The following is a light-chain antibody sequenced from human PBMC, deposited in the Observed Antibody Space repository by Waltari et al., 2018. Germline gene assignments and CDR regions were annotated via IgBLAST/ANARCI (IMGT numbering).Light chain of an antibody. Sequence: QVVLTQSPSASASRGASVKLTCTLSSGHSNYAIAWPQKQPGKGPRFLMKVHSGGTQFKGDGIPDRFTGSSSGSERYLTISSLQSDDEADYYCQTWGTGVHVVFGGGTKLTVL. CDR1: SGHSNYA. CDR3: QTWGTGVHVV. V-gene: IGLV4-69*01. J-gene: IGLJ2*01. CDR2: VHSGGTQ.